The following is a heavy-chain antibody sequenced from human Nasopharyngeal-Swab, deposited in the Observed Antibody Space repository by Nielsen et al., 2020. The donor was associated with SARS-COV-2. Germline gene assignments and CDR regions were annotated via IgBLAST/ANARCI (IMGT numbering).Heavy chain of an antibody. J-gene: IGHJ5*02. V-gene: IGHV5-51*01. CDR3: ARRAARDGYNYEVDP. D-gene: IGHD5-24*01. Sequence: VRQMPGKGLEWMGMVYPGNSEVAYSPSFQGQVTISADKYSNTAYLHWRSLRASDTAIYFCARRAARDGYNYEVDPWGQGTLSPSPQ. CDR2: VYPGNSEV.